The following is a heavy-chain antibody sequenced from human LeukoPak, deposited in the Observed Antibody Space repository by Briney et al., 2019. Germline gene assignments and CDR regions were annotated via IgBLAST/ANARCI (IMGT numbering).Heavy chain of an antibody. CDR2: IYYSGST. J-gene: IGHJ4*02. D-gene: IGHD3-22*01. V-gene: IGHV4-39*07. Sequence: PSETLSLTCTVSGGSISSSSYYWGWIRQPPGKGLEWIGSIYYSGSTYYNPSLKSRVTISVDTSKNQFSLKLSSVTAADTAVYYCARESRGVLVPRITMIVVVIMSFSALRRTRYFDYWGQGTLVTVSS. CDR1: GGSISSSSYY. CDR3: ARESRGVLVPRITMIVVVIMSFSALRRTRYFDY.